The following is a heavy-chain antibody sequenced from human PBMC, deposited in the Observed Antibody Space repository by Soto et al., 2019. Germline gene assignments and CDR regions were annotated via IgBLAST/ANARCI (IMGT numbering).Heavy chain of an antibody. D-gene: IGHD2-8*01. Sequence: PGESLKISCKGSGYSFTGYWIGWVRQMPGKGLEWMGIIYPGDSDTRYSPSFQGQVTISADKSISTAYLQWSSLKASDTAMYYCARPLDCTNGVCYFAFDIWGQGTMVTVSS. CDR1: GYSFTGYW. V-gene: IGHV5-51*01. J-gene: IGHJ3*02. CDR2: IYPGDSDT. CDR3: ARPLDCTNGVCYFAFDI.